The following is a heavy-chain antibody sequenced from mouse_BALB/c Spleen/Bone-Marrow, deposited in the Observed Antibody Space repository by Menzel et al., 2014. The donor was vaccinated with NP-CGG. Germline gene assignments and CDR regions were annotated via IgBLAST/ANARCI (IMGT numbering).Heavy chain of an antibody. V-gene: IGHV14-3*02. CDR3: ARWEYYAMDY. D-gene: IGHD4-1*01. CDR1: GFNIKDTY. CDR2: IDPANGNT. J-gene: IGHJ4*01. Sequence: EVQLEESGAELVKPGASVKLSCTASGFNIKDTYMHWVKQRPEQGLEWIGRIDPANGNTKYDPKFQGKATITADTSSNTAYLQLSSLTSEDTAVYYCARWEYYAMDYWGQGTSVTVSS.